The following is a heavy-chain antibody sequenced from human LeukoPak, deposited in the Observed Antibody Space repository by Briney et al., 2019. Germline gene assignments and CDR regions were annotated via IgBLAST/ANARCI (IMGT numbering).Heavy chain of an antibody. CDR1: GFTLSSYA. CDR3: ARDQRIGGYSYGLTGNFDY. Sequence: GGSLRLSCAASGFTLSSYAMHWVRQARGKGLDWVAVISDDGSNKYYADSVKGRFTISRDNSKNTLYLQMNSLRTEDTAVYYCARDQRIGGYSYGLTGNFDYWGQGTLVTVSS. J-gene: IGHJ4*02. D-gene: IGHD5-18*01. V-gene: IGHV3-30-3*01. CDR2: ISDDGSNK.